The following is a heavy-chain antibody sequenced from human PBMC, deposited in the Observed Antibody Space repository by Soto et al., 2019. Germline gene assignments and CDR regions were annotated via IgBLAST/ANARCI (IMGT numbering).Heavy chain of an antibody. CDR1: GFTLTSYG. V-gene: IGHV3-30*03. D-gene: IGHD4-4*01. Sequence: PGGCLGLSCAASGFTLTSYGMHWVRQAPGKGLEWMALILHDGSAEYYADSVKGRFTISRDNSKNTLYLQMNSLRAEDTAVYYCARSRDGYSFYFYYGMDGWGQGTTVTVSS. CDR2: ILHDGSAE. J-gene: IGHJ6*02. CDR3: ARSRDGYSFYFYYGMDG.